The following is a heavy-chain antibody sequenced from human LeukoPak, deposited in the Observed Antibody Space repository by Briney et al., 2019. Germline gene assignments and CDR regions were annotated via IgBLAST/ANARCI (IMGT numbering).Heavy chain of an antibody. D-gene: IGHD3-22*01. CDR3: AIGLDDSSGYYYYAEYFQH. Sequence: GGSLRLSCAASGFTFSSYAMHWVRQAPGKGLEWVAVISYDGSNKYYADSVKGRFTISRDNSKNTLYLQMNSLRAEDTAVYYCAIGLDDSSGYYYYAEYFQHWGQGTLVTVSS. CDR1: GFTFSSYA. V-gene: IGHV3-30-3*01. CDR2: ISYDGSNK. J-gene: IGHJ1*01.